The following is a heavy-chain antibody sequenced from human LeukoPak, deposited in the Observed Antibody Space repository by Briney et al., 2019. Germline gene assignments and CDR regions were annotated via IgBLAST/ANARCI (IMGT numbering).Heavy chain of an antibody. CDR3: ARCGSGWFGELGPDY. CDR1: GYTFTTYG. J-gene: IGHJ4*02. V-gene: IGHV1-18*01. Sequence: ASVKVSCKASGYTFTTYGISWVRQAPGQGLEWMGWISAYNGNTNYAQKLQGRVTMTRDMSTSTVYMELSSLRSEDTAVYYCARCGSGWFGELGPDYWGQGTLVTVSS. CDR2: ISAYNGNT. D-gene: IGHD3-10*01.